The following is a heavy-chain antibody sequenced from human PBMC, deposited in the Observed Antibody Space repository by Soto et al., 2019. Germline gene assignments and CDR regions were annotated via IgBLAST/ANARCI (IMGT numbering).Heavy chain of an antibody. CDR1: GFTFSSYG. J-gene: IGHJ6*02. Sequence: QVQLVESGGGVVQPGRSLRLSCAASGFTFSSYGMHWVRQAPGKGLVWVAVIWYDGSNKYYADSVKGRFTISRDNSKNTLYLQMNSLRAEDTAVYYCARDPSQLPDYYGMDVWGQGTTVTVSS. CDR3: ARDPSQLPDYYGMDV. CDR2: IWYDGSNK. D-gene: IGHD2-2*01. V-gene: IGHV3-33*01.